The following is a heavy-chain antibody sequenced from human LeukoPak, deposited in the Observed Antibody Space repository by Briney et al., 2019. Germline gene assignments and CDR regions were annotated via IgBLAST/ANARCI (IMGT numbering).Heavy chain of an antibody. V-gene: IGHV3-13*04. Sequence: GGSLRLSCAASGFTFSSYNMHWVRQATGKGLEWVSAIGTAGDTYYPGSVKGRFTISRENAKNSLYLQMNSLRAGDTAVYYCARGSDTAMVSDAFDIWGQGTMVTVSS. CDR2: IGTAGDT. CDR3: ARGSDTAMVSDAFDI. D-gene: IGHD5-18*01. J-gene: IGHJ3*02. CDR1: GFTFSSYN.